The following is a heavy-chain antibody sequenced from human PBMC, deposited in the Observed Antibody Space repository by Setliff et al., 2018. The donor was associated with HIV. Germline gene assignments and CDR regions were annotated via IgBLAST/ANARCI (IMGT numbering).Heavy chain of an antibody. Sequence: RGSLRLSCAASGFTFSNAWMSWVRQAPGKGLEWVGRIKSKTDGGTADYAAPVKGRFTISRDDSKSTVYLQMNSLKTEDTAVYYCTTWQAGNDYWGQGTLVTVSS. D-gene: IGHD6-13*01. V-gene: IGHV3-15*01. CDR1: GFTFSNAW. J-gene: IGHJ4*02. CDR3: TTWQAGNDY. CDR2: IKSKTDGGTA.